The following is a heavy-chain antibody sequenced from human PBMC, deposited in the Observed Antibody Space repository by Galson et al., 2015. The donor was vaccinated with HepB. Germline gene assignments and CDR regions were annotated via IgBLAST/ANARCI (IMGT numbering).Heavy chain of an antibody. V-gene: IGHV3-9*01. CDR2: ISWNSGSI. CDR3: AKLPGPFDSSNTHGDY. D-gene: IGHD3-22*01. Sequence: SLRLSCAVSGFTVSNNYMTWVRQAPGKGLEWVSGISWNSGSIGYADSVKGRFTISRDNAKNSLYLQMNSLRAEDTALYYCAKLPGPFDSSNTHGDYWGQGTLVTVSS. CDR1: GFTVSNNY. J-gene: IGHJ4*02.